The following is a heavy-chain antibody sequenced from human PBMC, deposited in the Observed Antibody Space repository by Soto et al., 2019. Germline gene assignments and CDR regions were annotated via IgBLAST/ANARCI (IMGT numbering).Heavy chain of an antibody. Sequence: QVQLQASGPGLVEPSGTLSLTCSVSGDSVSSDKWWSWVRQAPGEGLEWIGEIYHTGGTNYNPSVKSRVTMSVDKSKNQFSLRLTSVTAADTAVYYCTSNGYFCIDYWGQGTLVTVSS. V-gene: IGHV4-4*02. J-gene: IGHJ4*02. CDR2: IYHTGGT. CDR3: TSNGYFCIDY. D-gene: IGHD5-18*01. CDR1: GDSVSSDKW.